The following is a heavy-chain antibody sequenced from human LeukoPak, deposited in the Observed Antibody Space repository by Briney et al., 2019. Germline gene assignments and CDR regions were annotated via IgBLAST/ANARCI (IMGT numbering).Heavy chain of an antibody. CDR1: GGSFSGYY. J-gene: IGHJ6*03. D-gene: IGHD3-22*01. CDR2: INHSGST. CDR3: ARRLGGYYYYYMDV. V-gene: IGHV4-34*01. Sequence: SETLSLTCAVYGGSFSGYYWSWIRQPPGKGLEWIGEINHSGSTNYNPSLKSRVTISVDTSKNQFSLKLSSVTAADTAVYYCARRLGGYYYYYMDVWGKGTTVTISS.